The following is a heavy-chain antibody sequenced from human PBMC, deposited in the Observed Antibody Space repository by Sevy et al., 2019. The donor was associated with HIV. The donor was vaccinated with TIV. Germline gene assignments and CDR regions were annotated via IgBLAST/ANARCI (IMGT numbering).Heavy chain of an antibody. Sequence: SETLSLTCAVSGVSVSSDTYYWSWIRQPPGKGLEWIGYVYHTGSTNYSPSFKRRVTISVDTSKNQLSLRLFSVAAADTAVYYCAREPYCFDKSGYYWDYWGQGALVTVSS. CDR3: AREPYCFDKSGYYWDY. J-gene: IGHJ4*02. V-gene: IGHV4-61*01. D-gene: IGHD3-22*01. CDR1: GVSVSSDTYY. CDR2: VYHTGST.